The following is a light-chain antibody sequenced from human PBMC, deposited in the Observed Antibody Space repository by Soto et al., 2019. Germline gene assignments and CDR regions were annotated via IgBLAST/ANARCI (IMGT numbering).Light chain of an antibody. Sequence: SPATVSVCKGESATLCGRASQTVSSNYLAWCQQKPGQAPRLLIYAASNRATGIPARFSGSGSGTDFTLTISSLEPEDFAVYYSQLRRNRLQTFGQGTKVDI. V-gene: IGKV3D-20*02. CDR2: AAS. CDR1: QTVSSNY. J-gene: IGKJ1*01. CDR3: QLRRNRLQT.